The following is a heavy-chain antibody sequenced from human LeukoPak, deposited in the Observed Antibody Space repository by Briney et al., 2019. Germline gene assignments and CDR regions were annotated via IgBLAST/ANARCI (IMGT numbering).Heavy chain of an antibody. V-gene: IGHV1-69*05. CDR3: ARVPFTESRGDYYYYMDV. Sequence: GSSVKVSCKASGGTFSSYAISWVRQAPGQGLEWMGRIIPIFGTANYAQKFQGRVTITTDESTSTAYMELSSLRSEDTAVYYCARVPFTESRGDYYYYMDVWGKGTTVTVSS. J-gene: IGHJ6*03. CDR1: GGTFSSYA. D-gene: IGHD3-10*01. CDR2: IIPIFGTA.